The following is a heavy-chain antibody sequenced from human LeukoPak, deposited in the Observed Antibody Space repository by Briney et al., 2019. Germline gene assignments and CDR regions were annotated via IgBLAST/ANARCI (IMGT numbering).Heavy chain of an antibody. Sequence: SGGSLRLSCAASGFTFTSYAMSWVRQAPGKGLEWVSAISGSGDSTYYADSVTGRFTISRDNSKNTLYLQMNSLRAEDTAVYYCAKTWVNSWAYYYYYYYMDVWGKGTTVTVSS. J-gene: IGHJ6*03. CDR3: AKTWVNSWAYYYYYYYMDV. CDR1: GFTFTSYA. D-gene: IGHD6-13*01. CDR2: ISGSGDST. V-gene: IGHV3-23*01.